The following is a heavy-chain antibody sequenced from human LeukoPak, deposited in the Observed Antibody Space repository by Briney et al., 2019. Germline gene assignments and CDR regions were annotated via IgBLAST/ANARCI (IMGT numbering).Heavy chain of an antibody. V-gene: IGHV4-61*01. CDR2: IYNGVNT. D-gene: IGHD1-26*01. CDR3: ARSRAFNSGAFDP. Sequence: PSETLSLTCTVSGATVSSASYWSWIRQPPGKGVEWIAHIYNGVNTNYNPSLKSRVTISVDTSKNQFSLRLNSVTAADTAVYYCARSRAFNSGAFDPWGQGSLVTVSS. J-gene: IGHJ5*02. CDR1: GATVSSASY.